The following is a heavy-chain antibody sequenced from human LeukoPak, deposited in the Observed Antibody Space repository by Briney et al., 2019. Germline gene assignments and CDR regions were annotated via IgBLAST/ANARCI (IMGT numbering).Heavy chain of an antibody. CDR3: ARPQHGDLYAFDI. V-gene: IGHV3-74*01. CDR1: GFTFTSFW. J-gene: IGHJ3*02. CDR2: VNGDGRTT. Sequence: GGSLRLSCAASGFTFTSFWMHWVRRAPGKGLVWVSRVNGDGRTTTYADFVKGRFTISRDNAKNTLYLQMNSLRAEDTAVYYCARPQHGDLYAFDIWGQGTMVTVSP. D-gene: IGHD4-17*01.